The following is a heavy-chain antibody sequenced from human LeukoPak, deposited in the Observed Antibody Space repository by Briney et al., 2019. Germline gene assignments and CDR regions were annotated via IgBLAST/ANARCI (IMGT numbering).Heavy chain of an antibody. CDR1: GFTFTNAW. J-gene: IGHJ4*02. CDR3: TTIKPIAARAFDY. Sequence: PGGSLRLSCAASGFTFTNAWMNWVRQAPGKGLEWVGRIKSKTDGGTPDYAASVKGRFTISRDDQKNPLSLHMNSLKTEDTAVYYCTTIKPIAARAFDYWGQGTLVTVSS. D-gene: IGHD6-6*01. CDR2: IKSKTDGGTP. V-gene: IGHV3-15*01.